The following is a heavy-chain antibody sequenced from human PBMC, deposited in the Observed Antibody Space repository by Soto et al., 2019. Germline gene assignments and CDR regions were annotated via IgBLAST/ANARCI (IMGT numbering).Heavy chain of an antibody. J-gene: IGHJ6*03. Sequence: QVQLVESGGGVVQPGRSLRLSCAASGFTFSSYGMHWVRQAPGKGLEWVAVISYDGSNKYYADSVKGRFTISRDNSKNTLYLQMNSLRAEDTAVYYCAKDRRPACYYYYYMDVWGKGTTVTVSS. D-gene: IGHD6-6*01. CDR1: GFTFSSYG. CDR3: AKDRRPACYYYYYMDV. V-gene: IGHV3-30*18. CDR2: ISYDGSNK.